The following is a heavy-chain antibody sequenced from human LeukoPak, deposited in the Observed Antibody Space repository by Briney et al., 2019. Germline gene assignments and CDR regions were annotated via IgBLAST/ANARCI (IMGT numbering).Heavy chain of an antibody. D-gene: IGHD2-2*01. CDR2: INHSGST. J-gene: IGHJ5*02. Sequence: SETLSLTCTVSGGSISSSSYYWGWIRQPPGKGLEWIGEINHSGSTNYNPSLKSRVTISVDTSKNQFSLKLSSVTAADTAVYYCARLYCSSTSCPPWGQGTLVTVSS. CDR1: GGSISSSSYY. CDR3: ARLYCSSTSCPP. V-gene: IGHV4-39*07.